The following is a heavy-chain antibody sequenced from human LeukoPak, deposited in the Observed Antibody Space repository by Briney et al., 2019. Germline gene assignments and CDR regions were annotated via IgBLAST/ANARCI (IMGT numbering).Heavy chain of an antibody. CDR3: ARDFGYWGFLDS. J-gene: IGHJ4*02. CDR1: GFTFNSYV. CDR2: VWFGASNT. V-gene: IGHV3-33*01. Sequence: SLRLSCAASGFTFNSYVMHGVSQAPGKGLEWVAVVWFGASNTYYADSVKGRFTISRDYSKNTLHLEMNSLRADDTAVYYCARDFGYWGFLDSWGQGTLVTVSS. D-gene: IGHD7-27*01.